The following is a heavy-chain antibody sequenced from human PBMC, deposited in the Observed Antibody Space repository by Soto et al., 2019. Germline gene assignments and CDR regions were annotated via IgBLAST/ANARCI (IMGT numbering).Heavy chain of an antibody. CDR1: GYTFTSYY. Sequence: QVQLVQSGAEVKKPGASVKVSCKASGYTFTSYYMHWVRQAPGQGLESMGIINPSGGSTSYAQKFQGRVTMTRDTSTSTVYMELSSLRSEDTAVYYCARDDGILYYCSGGSCSLGYWGQGTLVTVSS. D-gene: IGHD2-15*01. CDR2: INPSGGST. V-gene: IGHV1-46*01. J-gene: IGHJ4*02. CDR3: ARDDGILYYCSGGSCSLGY.